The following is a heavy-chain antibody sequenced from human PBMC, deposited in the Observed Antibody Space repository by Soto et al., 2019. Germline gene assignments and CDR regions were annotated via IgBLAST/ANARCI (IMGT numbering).Heavy chain of an antibody. CDR1: GGSISSSNW. V-gene: IGHV4-4*02. J-gene: IGHJ6*02. D-gene: IGHD6-13*01. CDR3: ARGPSRSSWYYYYYGMDV. CDR2: INHSGST. Sequence: SETLSLTCAVSGGSISSSNWWSWVRQPPGKGLEWIGEINHSGSTNYNPSLKSRVTISVDTSKNQFSLKLSSVTAADTAVYYCARGPSRSSWYYYYYGMDVWGQGTTVTVSS.